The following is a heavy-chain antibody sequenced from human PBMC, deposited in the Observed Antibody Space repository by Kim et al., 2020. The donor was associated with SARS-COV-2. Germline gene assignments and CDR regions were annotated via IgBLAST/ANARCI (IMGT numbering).Heavy chain of an antibody. D-gene: IGHD5-12*01. V-gene: IGHV3-15*01. CDR3: TTRRMVATFHAD. Sequence: DYAAPVKGRFTISRDDSKNTLYLQMNSLKTEDTAVYYCTTRRMVATFHADWGQGTLVTVSS. J-gene: IGHJ4*02.